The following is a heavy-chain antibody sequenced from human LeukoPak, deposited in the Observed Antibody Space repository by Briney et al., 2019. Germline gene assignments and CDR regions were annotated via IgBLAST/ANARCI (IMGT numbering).Heavy chain of an antibody. V-gene: IGHV3-30*04. D-gene: IGHD5-24*01. CDR3: ARGGTEIYYYYYGMDV. CDR2: ISYDGSDK. J-gene: IGHJ6*02. CDR1: TFALSRYA. Sequence: GRSLRLSCAASTFALSRYAMHWVRQAPGRGLEWVGVISYDGSDKFYADSVKGRFTISRDNSKNTLYLQMNSLRPEDTAVYYCARGGTEIYYYYYGMDVWGRGTTVTVPS.